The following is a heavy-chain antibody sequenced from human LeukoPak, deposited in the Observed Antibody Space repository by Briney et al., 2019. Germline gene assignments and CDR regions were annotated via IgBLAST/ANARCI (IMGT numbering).Heavy chain of an antibody. CDR3: AKDRASGSYGSYFDY. J-gene: IGHJ4*02. V-gene: IGHV3-30*18. Sequence: GGSLRLSCAASGFTFSSYGMHWVRQAPGQGLEWVAVISYDGSNKYYADSVTGRFTISRDNSKNTLYLQMNSLRAEDTAVYYCAKDRASGSYGSYFDYWGQGTLVSVPS. D-gene: IGHD1-26*01. CDR1: GFTFSSYG. CDR2: ISYDGSNK.